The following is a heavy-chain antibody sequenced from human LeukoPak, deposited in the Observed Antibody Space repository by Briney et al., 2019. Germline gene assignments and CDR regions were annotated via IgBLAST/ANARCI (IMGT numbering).Heavy chain of an antibody. CDR3: ARDRTYYDSSGYYNWFDP. CDR1: GGSISSGGYY. D-gene: IGHD3-22*01. J-gene: IGHJ5*02. CDR2: IYYSGST. V-gene: IGHV4-31*03. Sequence: SETLSLTCTVSGGSISSGGYYWSWIRQHPGKGLEWIGYIYYSGSTYYNPSLKSRVTISVDTSKNQFPLKLSSVTAADTAVYYCARDRTYYDSSGYYNWFDPWGQGTLVTVSS.